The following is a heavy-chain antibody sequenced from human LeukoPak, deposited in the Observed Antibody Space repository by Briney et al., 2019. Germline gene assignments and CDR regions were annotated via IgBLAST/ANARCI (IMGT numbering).Heavy chain of an antibody. J-gene: IGHJ5*02. Sequence: SETLSLTCTVSGGSINSYYWSWIRQPPGKGLEWIGYIYYSGSTEYNPSLKSRVTISVDTSKDQFSLRMSSVTAADTAVYYCARARDGHINNWFDPWGQGTLVTVSS. V-gene: IGHV4-59*01. CDR1: GGSINSYY. CDR2: IYYSGST. D-gene: IGHD5-24*01. CDR3: ARARDGHINNWFDP.